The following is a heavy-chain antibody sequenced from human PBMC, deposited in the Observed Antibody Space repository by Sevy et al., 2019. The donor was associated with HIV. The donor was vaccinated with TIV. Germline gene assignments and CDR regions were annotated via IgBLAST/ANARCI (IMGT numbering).Heavy chain of an antibody. CDR3: TRAEQYEYDSTSYYDYFDY. Sequence: GESLKISCTASGFTFGDYAVGWFRQAPGKGLEWVSFIRRRAFGGTIEYAASVKGRFTISKDDSQDTAYLEMNSLKTEDTAVFYCTRAEQYEYDSTSYYDYFDYWGQGTLVTVSS. CDR2: IRRRAFGGTI. V-gene: IGHV3-49*03. J-gene: IGHJ4*02. CDR1: GFTFGDYA. D-gene: IGHD3-22*01.